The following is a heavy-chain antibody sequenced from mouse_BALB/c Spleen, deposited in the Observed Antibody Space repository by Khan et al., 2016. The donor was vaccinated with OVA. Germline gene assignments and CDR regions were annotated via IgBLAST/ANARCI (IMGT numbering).Heavy chain of an antibody. D-gene: IGHD1-2*01. Sequence: EVKLEVSGPGLVKPSQSLSLTCTVTGYSITSGYGWNWIRQFQGNKLEWMGYISYSGSPNYNPSLKSRISITRDTSKNQFFLQLNSVTTEDTATYYCDRTARIKYWGQGTTLTVSS. V-gene: IGHV3-2*02. CDR1: GYSITSGYG. CDR3: DRTARIKY. J-gene: IGHJ2*01. CDR2: ISYSGSP.